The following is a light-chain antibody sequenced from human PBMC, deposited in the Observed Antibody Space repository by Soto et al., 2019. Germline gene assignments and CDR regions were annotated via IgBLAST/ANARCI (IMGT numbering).Light chain of an antibody. CDR1: SSNIESNT. V-gene: IGLV1-47*02. J-gene: IGLJ3*02. CDR3: AVWDASLTGWV. CDR2: TND. Sequence: QSVLTQPPSASGTPGQRVTISCSGSSSNIESNTVYWYQQLPGMAPRLLIHTNDRRPSGVPDRFSGSKSGTSASLAISGLRSEDEAHYYCAVWDASLTGWVFGGGTKVTVL.